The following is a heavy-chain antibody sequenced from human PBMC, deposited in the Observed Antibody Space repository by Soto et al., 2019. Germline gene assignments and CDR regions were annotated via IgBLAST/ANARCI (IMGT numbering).Heavy chain of an antibody. D-gene: IGHD2-15*01. J-gene: IGHJ1*01. CDR2: ISSSGSTI. V-gene: IGHV3-11*01. CDR1: GFTFSDYY. Sequence: GGSLRLSCAASGFTFSDYYMSWIRQAPGKGLEWVSYISSSGSTIYYADSVKGRFTISRDNAKNSLYLQMNSLRAEDTAVYYCARPPLDDCSGGSCYSFLYFQHWGQGTLVTVS. CDR3: ARPPLDDCSGGSCYSFLYFQH.